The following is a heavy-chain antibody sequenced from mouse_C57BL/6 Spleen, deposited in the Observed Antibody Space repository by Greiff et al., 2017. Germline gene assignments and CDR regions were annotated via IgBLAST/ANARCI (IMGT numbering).Heavy chain of an antibody. D-gene: IGHD1-1*01. CDR3: ASSPLLLRSYYFNY. J-gene: IGHJ2*01. CDR1: GYTFTDYN. Sequence: VQLQQSGPELVKPGASVKIPCKASGYTFTDYNMDWVKQSHGKSLEWIGDINPNNGGTIYNQKFKGKATLTVDKSSSTAYMELRSLTSEDTAFYYCASSPLLLRSYYFNYWGQGTTLTVSS. V-gene: IGHV1-18*01. CDR2: INPNNGGT.